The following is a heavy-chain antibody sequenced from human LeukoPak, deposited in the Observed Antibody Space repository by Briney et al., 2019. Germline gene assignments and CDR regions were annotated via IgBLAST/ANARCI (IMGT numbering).Heavy chain of an antibody. CDR2: TNPNSGGT. CDR3: ARGRRGSAAPFDY. V-gene: IGHV1-2*02. J-gene: IGHJ4*02. CDR1: GYTFTGYY. D-gene: IGHD6-13*01. Sequence: ASVKVSCKASGYTFTGYYMHWVRQAPGQGLEWMGWTNPNSGGTNYAQKFQGRVTMTRDTSISTAYMELSRLRSDDTAVYYCARGRRGSAAPFDYWGQGTLVTVSS.